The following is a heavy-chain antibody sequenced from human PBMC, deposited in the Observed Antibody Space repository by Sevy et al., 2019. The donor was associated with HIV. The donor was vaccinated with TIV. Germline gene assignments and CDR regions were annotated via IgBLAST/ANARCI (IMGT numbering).Heavy chain of an antibody. Sequence: GGSLRLSCAASGFTVSSNYMSWVRQAPGKGLEWVSVIYSGGSTYYADSVKGRFTISRDNSKNTLYLKMNSLRAEDTAVYYWARAEGSIVGAHDAFDIWGQGTMVTVSS. D-gene: IGHD1-26*01. CDR3: ARAEGSIVGAHDAFDI. CDR2: IYSGGST. J-gene: IGHJ3*02. V-gene: IGHV3-53*01. CDR1: GFTVSSNY.